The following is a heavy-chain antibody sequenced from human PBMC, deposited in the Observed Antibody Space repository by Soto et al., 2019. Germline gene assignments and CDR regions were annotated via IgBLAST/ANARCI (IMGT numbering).Heavy chain of an antibody. Sequence: QVQLVESGGGVVQPGRSLRLSCAASGFTFSSYGMHWVRQAPGKGLEWVAVISYDGSNKYYADSVKGRFTISRDNSKNTLYLQMNSLRAEDTAVYYCATGVSYGDYLPWFDPWGQGTLVTVSS. CDR1: GFTFSSYG. CDR2: ISYDGSNK. J-gene: IGHJ5*02. D-gene: IGHD4-17*01. V-gene: IGHV3-30*03. CDR3: ATGVSYGDYLPWFDP.